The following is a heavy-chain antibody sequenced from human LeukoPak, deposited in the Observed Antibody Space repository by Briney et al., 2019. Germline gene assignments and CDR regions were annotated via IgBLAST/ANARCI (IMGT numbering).Heavy chain of an antibody. Sequence: GASLRLSCAASGFTFNNYAMSWVRQAPGKGLEWVSATLGSSRSAYYADSVKGRFTISRDNSKNSLFLQMNSLRVEDTALYYCSKWGDYDVLTGYYDSDFWGQGTLVTVSA. D-gene: IGHD3-9*01. CDR3: SKWGDYDVLTGYYDSDF. J-gene: IGHJ4*02. V-gene: IGHV3-23*01. CDR2: TLGSSRSA. CDR1: GFTFNNYA.